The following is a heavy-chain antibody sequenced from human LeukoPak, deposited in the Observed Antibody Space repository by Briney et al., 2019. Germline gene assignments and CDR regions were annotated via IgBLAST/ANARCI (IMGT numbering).Heavy chain of an antibody. CDR2: ISGSGSST. D-gene: IGHD3-22*01. V-gene: IGHV3-23*01. Sequence: GGSLRLSCAASGFTFSSYAMSWVRQAPGKGLEWVSAISGSGSSTYYADSVKGRFTISRDNAKNSLYLQMNSLRAEDTAVYYCARGDTYYDSSGYYYGDYWGQGTLVTVSS. CDR1: GFTFSSYA. J-gene: IGHJ4*02. CDR3: ARGDTYYDSSGYYYGDY.